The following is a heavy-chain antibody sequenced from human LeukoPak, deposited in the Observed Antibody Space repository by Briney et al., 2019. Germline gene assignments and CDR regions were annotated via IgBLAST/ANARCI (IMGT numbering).Heavy chain of an antibody. V-gene: IGHV3-30*02. CDR3: AKDHYYDSSGYHYRNYYYYMDV. D-gene: IGHD3-22*01. J-gene: IGHJ6*03. CDR1: GFTFSSYG. CDR2: IRYDGNNK. Sequence: GGSLRLSCAASGFTFSSYGMHWVRQAPGKGLEWVTFIRYDGNNKYYADSVKGRFTISRDNSKNTLYLQMNSLRAEDTAVYYCAKDHYYDSSGYHYRNYYYYMDVWGKGTTVTISS.